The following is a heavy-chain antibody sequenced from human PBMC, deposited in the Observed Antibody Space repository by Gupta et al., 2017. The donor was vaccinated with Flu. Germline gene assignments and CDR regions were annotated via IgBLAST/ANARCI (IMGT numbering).Heavy chain of an antibody. J-gene: IGHJ6*02. V-gene: IGHV3-49*04. CDR3: ARDILTSEEWPGGPVYPYHYYGLDV. CDR2: IRSNSYGGAT. D-gene: IGHD3-9*01. CDR1: GFTFGEYA. Sequence: EVQLVESGEGLVQPGRSLRLSCTGFGFTFGEYAMSWVRQAPGKGLEWVGFIRSNSYGGATEYAASVIGRFTISRDDSKNIAHLQMNSLKTEDTALYYCARDILTSEEWPGGPVYPYHYYGLDVWGQGTTVTVSS.